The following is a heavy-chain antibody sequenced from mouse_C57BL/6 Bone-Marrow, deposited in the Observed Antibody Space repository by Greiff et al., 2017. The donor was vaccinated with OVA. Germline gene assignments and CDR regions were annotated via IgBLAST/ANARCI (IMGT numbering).Heavy chain of an antibody. V-gene: IGHV1-18*01. Sequence: VQLQQSGPELVKPGASVKIPCKASGYTFTDSNMDWVKQSHGKSLEWIGDIIPNNGGTIYNQTFKGKATLTVDKSSSTAYMELRSRTSEDTAVYYCARAWFAYWGQGTLVTVSA. CDR1: GYTFTDSN. CDR3: ARAWFAY. J-gene: IGHJ3*01. CDR2: IIPNNGGT.